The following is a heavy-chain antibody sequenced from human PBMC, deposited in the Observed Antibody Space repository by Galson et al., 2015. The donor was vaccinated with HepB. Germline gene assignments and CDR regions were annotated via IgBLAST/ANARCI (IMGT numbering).Heavy chain of an antibody. Sequence: LSLTCAVYGGSFSGYYWSWIRQPPGKGLEWIGEINHSGSTNYNPSLKSRVTISVDTSKDQFSLKLSSVTAADTAVYYCARGRARGRIAVVRLAEGYWGQGTLVTVSS. CDR2: INHSGST. V-gene: IGHV4-34*01. D-gene: IGHD6-19*01. CDR3: ARGRARGRIAVVRLAEGY. CDR1: GGSFSGYY. J-gene: IGHJ4*02.